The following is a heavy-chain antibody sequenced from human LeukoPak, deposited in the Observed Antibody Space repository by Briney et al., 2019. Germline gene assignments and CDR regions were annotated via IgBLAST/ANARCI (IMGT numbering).Heavy chain of an antibody. D-gene: IGHD2-2*01. CDR3: ARRSKRYQLLALDY. CDR1: GYSFTSYW. J-gene: IGHJ4*02. Sequence: GEPLKISCKGSGYSFTSYWIGWVRQMPGKGLEWMGIIYPGDSDIRYSPSFQGQVTISADKSISTAYLQWSSLKASDTAMYYCARRSKRYQLLALDYWGQGTLVTVSS. CDR2: IYPGDSDI. V-gene: IGHV5-51*01.